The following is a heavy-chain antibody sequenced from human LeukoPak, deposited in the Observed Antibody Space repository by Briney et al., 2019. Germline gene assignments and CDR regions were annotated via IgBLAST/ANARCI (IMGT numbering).Heavy chain of an antibody. V-gene: IGHV1-18*01. CDR2: ISACNGNT. J-gene: IGHJ6*02. Sequence: ASVKVSYKASGYTFTSYGISWVGQAPGQGVEGMGWISACNGNTNYAQKLQGRVTMTTDTSTSPAYMELRSLRSDDTAVYYCARVGDTATLGYYYYGMDVWGQGTTVTVSS. CDR3: ARVGDTATLGYYYYGMDV. D-gene: IGHD5-18*01. CDR1: GYTFTSYG.